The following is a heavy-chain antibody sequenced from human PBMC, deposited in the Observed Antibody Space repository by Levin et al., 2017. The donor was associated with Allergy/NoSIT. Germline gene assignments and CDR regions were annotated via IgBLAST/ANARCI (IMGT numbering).Heavy chain of an antibody. CDR3: ANRQDAGGNHDTSGHNLC. CDR1: GFTFSSYD. J-gene: IGHJ4*02. D-gene: IGHD3-22*01. V-gene: IGHV3-23*01. Sequence: GESLKISCAAFGFTFSSYDMTWVRQAPGKGLEWVSAISAGGDTTYYAESVRGRFTISRDHSKFTVYLQMNSLRAEDTAVYYCANRQDAGGNHDTSGHNLCWGRGTLVTVSS. CDR2: ISAGGDTT.